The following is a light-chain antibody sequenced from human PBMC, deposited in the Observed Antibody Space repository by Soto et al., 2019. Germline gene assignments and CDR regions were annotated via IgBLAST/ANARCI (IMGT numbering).Light chain of an antibody. CDR2: DVS. CDR3: SSYTTTYTRM. J-gene: IGLJ3*02. Sequence: QSALTQPASVSGSPGQSITISCTGTRSDVGYYDYVSWYQQHPGKAPKLVIYDVSHRPSGVSNRFSGSKSGNTASLTISGLQAEDEGDYYCSSYTTTYTRMFGGGTKLTVL. V-gene: IGLV2-14*01. CDR1: RSDVGYYDY.